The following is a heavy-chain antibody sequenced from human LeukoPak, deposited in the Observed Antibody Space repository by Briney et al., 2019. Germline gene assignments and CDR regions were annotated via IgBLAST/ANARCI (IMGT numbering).Heavy chain of an antibody. D-gene: IGHD6-13*01. Sequence: GSGVKVSYMPSLGTLNSYAIRWGREAPGQGVGGRGDIIPIFGTANYAQKVHGRVTITADESTSTAHMELSSLTSEDTAVYYCARVGSSSWYQYYGMDVWGKGTTVTVSS. CDR2: IIPIFGTA. V-gene: IGHV1-69*01. CDR1: LGTLNSYA. CDR3: ARVGSSSWYQYYGMDV. J-gene: IGHJ6*04.